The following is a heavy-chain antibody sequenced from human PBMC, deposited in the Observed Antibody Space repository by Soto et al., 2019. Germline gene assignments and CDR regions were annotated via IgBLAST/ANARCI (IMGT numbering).Heavy chain of an antibody. J-gene: IGHJ2*01. CDR1: GFTFSSYG. V-gene: IGHV3-30*18. D-gene: IGHD6-19*01. Sequence: QVQLVESGGGVVQPGRSLRLSCAASGFTFSSYGMHWVRQAPGKGLEWVAVISYDGSNKYYADSVKGRFTISRDNSKNTLYLQMNSLRAEDTAVYYCAKERQWLVLWYFDLWGRGTLVTVSS. CDR3: AKERQWLVLWYFDL. CDR2: ISYDGSNK.